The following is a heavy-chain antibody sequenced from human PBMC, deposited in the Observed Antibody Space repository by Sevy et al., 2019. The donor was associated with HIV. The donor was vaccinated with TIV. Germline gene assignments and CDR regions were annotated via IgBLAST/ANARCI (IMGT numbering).Heavy chain of an antibody. J-gene: IGHJ4*02. CDR3: AARGSSSWCLSFDY. CDR2: ISSSGSTI. CDR1: GFTFSSYE. V-gene: IGHV3-48*03. D-gene: IGHD6-13*01. Sequence: GGSLRLSCAASGFTFSSYEMNWVRQAPGKGLEWVSYISSSGSTIYYADSVKGRFTISRDNAKNSLYLQMNSLRAEDTAVYYCAARGSSSWCLSFDYWGQGTLVTVSS.